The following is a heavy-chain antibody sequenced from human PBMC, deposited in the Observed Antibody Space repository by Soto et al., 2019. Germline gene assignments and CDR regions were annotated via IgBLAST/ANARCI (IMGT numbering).Heavy chain of an antibody. Sequence: GESLKISCKGSGYSFTSYWIGWVRQMPGKGLEWMGIIYPGDSDTRYSPSFQGQVTISADKSISTAYLQWSSLKASDTAMYYCASVLQIDNWNEGDAFDIWGQGTMVTVSS. CDR2: IYPGDSDT. V-gene: IGHV5-51*01. CDR1: GYSFTSYW. J-gene: IGHJ3*02. D-gene: IGHD1-1*01. CDR3: ASVLQIDNWNEGDAFDI.